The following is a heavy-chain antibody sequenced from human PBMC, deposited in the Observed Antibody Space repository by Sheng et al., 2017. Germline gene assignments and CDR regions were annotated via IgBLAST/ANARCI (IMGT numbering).Heavy chain of an antibody. J-gene: IGHJ1*01. D-gene: IGHD4-17*01. CDR1: GFTFSSYG. V-gene: IGHV3-33*01. CDR2: IWFDGSNK. Sequence: QVHLVESGGGVVQPGRSLRLSCAASGFTFSSYGMHWVRQAPGKGLEWVAVIWFDGSNKYYADSVKGRFTISRDNSKNTLYLQMNSLRAEDTAVYYCALQESDYSLKYFQHWGQGTLVTVSS. CDR3: ALQESDYSLKYFQH.